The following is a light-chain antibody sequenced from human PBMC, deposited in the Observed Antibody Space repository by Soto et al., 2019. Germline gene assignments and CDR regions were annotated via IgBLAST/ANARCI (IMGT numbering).Light chain of an antibody. CDR2: NVS. CDR1: QNVNSN. J-gene: IGKJ2*01. Sequence: EIAMTQSPATLSVSPRQRATLSCRASQNVNSNLAWYQQKPGHAPSLLMYNVSTRSTGFPARFSGSGSGTEFTLTTSSLQSEDSAIYYCQQYNTLNTFGQGTKLEIK. CDR3: QQYNTLNT. V-gene: IGKV3-15*01.